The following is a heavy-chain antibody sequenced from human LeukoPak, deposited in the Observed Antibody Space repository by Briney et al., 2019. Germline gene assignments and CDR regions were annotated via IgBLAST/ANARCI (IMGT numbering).Heavy chain of an antibody. J-gene: IGHJ5*02. CDR3: ARHRAEGKTWAEFDP. CDR2: IYSDGVT. V-gene: IGHV3-66*02. Sequence: GGSLRLSCAASGFIVNSYAMSWVRQAPGKGLAWVSLIYSDGVTQYADSVKGRFTISRDNSKNTLYLQMNSLRDEDTAVYFCARHRAEGKTWAEFDPWGQGTLVTVSS. CDR1: GFIVNSYA.